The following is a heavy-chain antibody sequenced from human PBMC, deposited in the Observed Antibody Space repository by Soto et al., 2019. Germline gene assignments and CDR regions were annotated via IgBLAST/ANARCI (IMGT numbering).Heavy chain of an antibody. CDR1: GFTFSSYS. CDR2: ISSSSSYI. Sequence: PGGSLRLPCAASGFTFSSYSMNWVRQAPGKGLEWVSSISSSSSYIYYADSVKGRFTISRDKAKNSLYLQMNSLRAEDTAVYYCARDRYSSSSLDYWGQGTLVTVSS. D-gene: IGHD6-6*01. J-gene: IGHJ4*02. CDR3: ARDRYSSSSLDY. V-gene: IGHV3-21*01.